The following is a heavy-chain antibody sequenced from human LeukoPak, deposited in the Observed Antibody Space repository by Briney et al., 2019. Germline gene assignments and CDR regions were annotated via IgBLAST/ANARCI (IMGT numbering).Heavy chain of an antibody. D-gene: IGHD2-21*01. CDR2: IRIKTDGGTA. J-gene: IGHJ4*02. V-gene: IGHV3-15*05. CDR1: GFTFSNAW. CDR3: TTAVMH. Sequence: GGSLRLSCAASGFTFSNAWMSWVRQAPGKGLEWVGRIRIKTDGGTADYAAPVKGRFTISRDDSKNTLYLQMNSLKNEDITVYYCTTAVMHWGQGTVVTVSS.